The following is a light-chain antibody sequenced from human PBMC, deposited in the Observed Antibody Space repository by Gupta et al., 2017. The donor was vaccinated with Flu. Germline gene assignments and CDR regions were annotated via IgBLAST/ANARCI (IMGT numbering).Light chain of an antibody. CDR1: YTVRNTY. CDR3: QQFGSVPHT. CDR2: GTS. Sequence: GPLSLLPAKSSTFCYRPIYTVRNTYLAWFQQRPGQSPRLLIYGTSNRATGIPDRFSGSGSGTDFTLNISRLEAEDVGVYYCQQFGSVPHTFGGGTKVEIK. V-gene: IGKV3-20*01. J-gene: IGKJ4*01.